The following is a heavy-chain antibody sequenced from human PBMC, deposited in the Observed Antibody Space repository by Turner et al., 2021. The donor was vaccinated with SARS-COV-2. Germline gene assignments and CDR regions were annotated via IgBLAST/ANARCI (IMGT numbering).Heavy chain of an antibody. D-gene: IGHD5-18*01. CDR2: IYYSGST. CDR3: ARLMDTAMDYYGMDV. V-gene: IGHV4-39*01. J-gene: IGHJ6*02. Sequence: QLQLQESGPGLVKPSETLSLTCTVSGGSIRSSTYYWGWFRQPPGKGLEWIGNIYYSGSTYYNPSLKSRVTISVDTSKNQFSLKLSSVTAADTAVYYCARLMDTAMDYYGMDVWGQGTTVTVSS. CDR1: GGSIRSSTYY.